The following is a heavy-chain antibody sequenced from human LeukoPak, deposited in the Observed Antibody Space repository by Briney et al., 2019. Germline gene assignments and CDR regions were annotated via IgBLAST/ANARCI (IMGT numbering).Heavy chain of an antibody. D-gene: IGHD3-10*01. J-gene: IGHJ4*02. CDR3: AKSDYYYGSGSYYKTPFDY. CDR1: GFTLSSYA. Sequence: GGSLRLSCAASGFTLSSYAMTWVRQAPGKGLEWVSTISSSGGSTYYADSVKGRFTISRDNSKNTLYLQMNSLRAEDTAVYYCAKSDYYYGSGSYYKTPFDYWGQGTLVTVSS. CDR2: ISSSGGST. V-gene: IGHV3-23*01.